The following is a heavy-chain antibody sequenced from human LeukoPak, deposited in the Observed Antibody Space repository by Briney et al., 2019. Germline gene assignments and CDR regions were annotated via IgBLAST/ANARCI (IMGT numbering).Heavy chain of an antibody. J-gene: IGHJ5*02. V-gene: IGHV4-30-2*01. Sequence: SQTLSLTCTVSGGSISSGGYYWSWIRQPPGKGLEWIGYIYHSGSTYYNPSLKRRVTISVDRSKNQFSLKLSSVSAADTAVYYCAREGTGYSGYEGLDPRGQGTLVTVSS. CDR1: GGSISSGGYY. CDR3: AREGTGYSGYEGLDP. D-gene: IGHD5-12*01. CDR2: IYHSGST.